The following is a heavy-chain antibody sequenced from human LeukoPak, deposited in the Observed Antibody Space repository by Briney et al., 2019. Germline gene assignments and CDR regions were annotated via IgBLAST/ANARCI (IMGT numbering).Heavy chain of an antibody. CDR3: ARVGPLLEVDTAMVRGLFYFDY. CDR1: GGSISSYY. Sequence: SETLSLTCTVSGGSISSYYWSWIRQPPGKGLEWIGYIYYSGSTNYNPSLKSRVTISVDTSKNQFSLKLSSVTAADTAVYYCARVGPLLEVDTAMVRGLFYFDYWGQGTLVTVSS. J-gene: IGHJ4*02. CDR2: IYYSGST. V-gene: IGHV4-59*01. D-gene: IGHD5-18*01.